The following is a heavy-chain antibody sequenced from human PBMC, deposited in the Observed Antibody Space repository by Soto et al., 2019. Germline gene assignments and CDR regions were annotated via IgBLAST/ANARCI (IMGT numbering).Heavy chain of an antibody. D-gene: IGHD6-13*01. CDR1: GYPFANYW. V-gene: IGHV5-51*01. Sequence: GESLQISCESSGYPFANYWIGWVRQVPGKGLEWVAIIYPSDSRTIYSPSFQGQVTISADKSISTAYLQWTSLKASDTAIYYCSKFKDSTTVGSLHNWGQGTPVTLAS. CDR2: IYPSDSRT. J-gene: IGHJ1*01. CDR3: SKFKDSTTVGSLHN.